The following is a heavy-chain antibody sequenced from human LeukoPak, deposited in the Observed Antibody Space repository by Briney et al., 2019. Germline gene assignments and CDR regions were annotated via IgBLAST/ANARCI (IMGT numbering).Heavy chain of an antibody. Sequence: GGSLRLSCAASGFTFDDYAMHWVRQAPGKGLEWLSGISWNSGSIGYADSVKGRFTISRDNTKNSLYLQMNSLRAEDTALYYCAKDAPRYCSSTSCSQFDYWGQGTLVTVSS. V-gene: IGHV3-9*01. CDR2: ISWNSGSI. CDR1: GFTFDDYA. CDR3: AKDAPRYCSSTSCSQFDY. D-gene: IGHD2-2*01. J-gene: IGHJ4*02.